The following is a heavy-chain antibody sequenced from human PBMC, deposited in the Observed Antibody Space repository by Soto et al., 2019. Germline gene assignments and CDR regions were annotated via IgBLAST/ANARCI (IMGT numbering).Heavy chain of an antibody. CDR3: ARVVTMVRGVKYYYYGMDV. CDR2: ISAYNGNT. V-gene: IGHV1-18*01. CDR1: GYTFTSYG. D-gene: IGHD3-10*01. J-gene: IGHJ6*02. Sequence: ASVKVSCKASGYTFTSYGISWVRQAPGQGLEWMGWISAYNGNTNYAQKLQGRVTMTTDTSTSTAYMELRSLRSDDTAVYYCARVVTMVRGVKYYYYGMDVWGQGTTVTVSS.